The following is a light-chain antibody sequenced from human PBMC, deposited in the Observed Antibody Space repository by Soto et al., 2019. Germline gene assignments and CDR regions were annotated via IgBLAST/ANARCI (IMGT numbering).Light chain of an antibody. Sequence: EIVMTQSPATLSVSPGGRASLSCRASQTVSNYLLWYQQKPGQAPRLLIYDASNRATGIPARFSGSGSETDFTLTISSLEPEDVAVYYCQQRMNWPLTFGQGTRLEIK. V-gene: IGKV3-11*01. CDR3: QQRMNWPLT. CDR1: QTVSNY. CDR2: DAS. J-gene: IGKJ5*01.